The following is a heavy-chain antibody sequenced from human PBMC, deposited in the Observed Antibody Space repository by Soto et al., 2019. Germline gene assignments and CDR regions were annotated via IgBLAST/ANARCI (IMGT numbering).Heavy chain of an antibody. CDR3: AKDRDGAAAGPTKFYGMDV. CDR1: GFTFSSYA. J-gene: IGHJ6*02. D-gene: IGHD6-13*01. V-gene: IGHV3-23*01. Sequence: EVQLLESGGGLVQPGGSLRLSCAASGFTFSSYAMSWVRQAPGKGLEWVSVISGSGDRTYYADSVRGRFTISRYNSKNTLYLQMNSLRAEDTAVYYCAKDRDGAAAGPTKFYGMDVWGQGTTVTVSS. CDR2: ISGSGDRT.